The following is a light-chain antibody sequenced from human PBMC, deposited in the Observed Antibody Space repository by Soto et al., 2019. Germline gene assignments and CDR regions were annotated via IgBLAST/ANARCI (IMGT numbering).Light chain of an antibody. Sequence: EIVMTQSPATLSVSPGERVTLSCRASESISRNLAWYQQKPGQAPRLLIYGASSRDTGVPARFSGGGSGTEFTLIISSLQSEDYAVYFCQQYMNWPPLTFGPGTKVDV. CDR1: ESISRN. CDR2: GAS. V-gene: IGKV3-15*01. CDR3: QQYMNWPPLT. J-gene: IGKJ3*01.